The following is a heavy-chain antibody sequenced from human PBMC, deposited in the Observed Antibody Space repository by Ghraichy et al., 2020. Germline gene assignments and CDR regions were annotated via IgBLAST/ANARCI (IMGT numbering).Heavy chain of an antibody. CDR3: ARETSGWTAGIDS. CDR2: ISYSGGNI. D-gene: IGHD3/OR15-3a*01. J-gene: IGHJ4*02. Sequence: GGSLRLSCAVSGFTFSTYNMHWVRQAPGKGLEWLAVISYSGGNIFYADSVRGRSTFSRDNSRDTVHLQMNSLRPEDTAVYFCARETSGWTAGIDSWGQGTQVTVSP. V-gene: IGHV3-30-3*01. CDR1: GFTFSTYN.